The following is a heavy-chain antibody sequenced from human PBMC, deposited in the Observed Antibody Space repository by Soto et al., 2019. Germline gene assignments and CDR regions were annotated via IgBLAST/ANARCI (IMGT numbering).Heavy chain of an antibody. J-gene: IGHJ4*02. V-gene: IGHV3-66*01. CDR2: INVDGNT. D-gene: IGHD2-15*01. CDR3: AKGRHDNRGGDD. CDR1: GFTVNNNY. Sequence: PGGSLRLSCAVSGFTVNNNYMNWVRQAPGKGPEWVSVINVDGNTYYADSVKGRFTISRDNSKNTLYLQMNSLRGDDTAVYDCAKGRHDNRGGDDWGQGTLVTVSS.